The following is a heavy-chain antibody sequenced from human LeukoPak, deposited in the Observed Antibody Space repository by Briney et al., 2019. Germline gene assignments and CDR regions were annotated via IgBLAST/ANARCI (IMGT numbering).Heavy chain of an antibody. J-gene: IGHJ4*02. CDR1: GGSISSTYDH. CDR3: ARRLHYFDY. CDR2: IRYSGNT. V-gene: IGHV4-39*01. Sequence: SETLSLTCTVSGGSISSTYDHWDWIRQPPGPGLEWMGRIRYSGNTYYNPSLKGRVTIFVDTSNNQFSLRLRSVTAADTAVYYCARRLHYFDYWGQGSLVTVSS. D-gene: IGHD2-21*02.